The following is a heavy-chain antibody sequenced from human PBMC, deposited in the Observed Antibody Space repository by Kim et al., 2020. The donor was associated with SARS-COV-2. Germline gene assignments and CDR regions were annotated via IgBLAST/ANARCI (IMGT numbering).Heavy chain of an antibody. J-gene: IGHJ5*01. Sequence: GGSLRLSCAASGFTFSSYSMNWVRQAPGKGLEWVSSISSSSSYIYYADSVKGRFTISRDNAKNSLYLQMNSLRAEDTAVYYCAREGGGSSGWSWFDPWGQSTLVTVSS. CDR1: GFTFSSYS. V-gene: IGHV3-21*01. D-gene: IGHD6-19*01. CDR2: ISSSSSYI. CDR3: AREGGGSSGWSWFDP.